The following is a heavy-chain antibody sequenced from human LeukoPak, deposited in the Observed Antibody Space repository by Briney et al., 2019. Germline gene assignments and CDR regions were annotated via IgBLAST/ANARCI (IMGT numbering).Heavy chain of an antibody. V-gene: IGHV1-18*01. CDR2: ISAYNGNT. D-gene: IGHD2-15*01. J-gene: IGHJ4*02. CDR1: GYTFTNYG. Sequence: ASVKVSCKSSGYTFTNYGITWVRQAPGQGLEWMGWISAYNGNTNYAQKFQGRVTMTTDTSTSTAHMEVRSLRSDDTAMYYCARVCHWDIDNTRGDPVDYWGQGTLVTVSS. CDR3: ARVCHWDIDNTRGDPVDY.